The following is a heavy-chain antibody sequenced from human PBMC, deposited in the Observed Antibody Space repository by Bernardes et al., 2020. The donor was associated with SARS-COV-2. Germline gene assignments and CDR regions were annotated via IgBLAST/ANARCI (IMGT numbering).Heavy chain of an antibody. V-gene: IGHV3-7*01. J-gene: IGHJ2*01. CDR1: GFTFSRYW. CDR2: RKQEGSEK. CDR3: ARRYSAYDEWYFDL. Sequence: GSLSLSCSASGFTFSRYWMSWVRQAPGKGLEWVANRKQEGSEKYYVDSVKGRFTISGDNAKHSLYLQMNNLRAEDTAVYYCARRYSAYDEWYFDLWGRGTLVTVSS. D-gene: IGHD5-12*01.